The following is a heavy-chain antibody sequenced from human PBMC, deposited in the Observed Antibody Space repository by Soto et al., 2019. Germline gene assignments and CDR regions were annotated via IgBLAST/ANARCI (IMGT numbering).Heavy chain of an antibody. V-gene: IGHV3-48*02. J-gene: IGHJ4*02. CDR3: ARDGCGGDCYVWSLDY. CDR1: GFTFSSYS. Sequence: EVQLVESGGGLVQPGGSLRLSCAASGFTFSSYSMNWVRQAPGKGLEWVSYISSSSSTIYYADSVKGRFTISRDNAKNSLYLQMNSLRDEDTAVYYCARDGCGGDCYVWSLDYWGQGTLVTVAS. D-gene: IGHD2-21*02. CDR2: ISSSSSTI.